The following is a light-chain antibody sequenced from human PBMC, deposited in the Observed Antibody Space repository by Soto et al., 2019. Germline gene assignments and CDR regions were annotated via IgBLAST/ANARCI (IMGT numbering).Light chain of an antibody. CDR3: QTWGTGIHVV. CDR1: SGHRSYA. CDR2: LNSDGSH. Sequence: QPVLTQSPSASASLGASVKLTCTLSSGHRSYAIAWHQQQPEKGPRYLMKLNSDGSHSKGDGIPDRFSGSSSGAERYLTISGLQSEDEADYYCQTWGTGIHVVFGGGTKLTVL. J-gene: IGLJ2*01. V-gene: IGLV4-69*01.